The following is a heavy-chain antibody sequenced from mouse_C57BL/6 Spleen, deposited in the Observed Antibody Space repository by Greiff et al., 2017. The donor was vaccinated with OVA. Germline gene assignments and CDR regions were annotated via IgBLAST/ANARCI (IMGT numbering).Heavy chain of an antibody. J-gene: IGHJ2*01. D-gene: IGHD2-2*01. V-gene: IGHV1-55*01. CDR2: IYPGSGST. CDR1: GYTFTSYW. Sequence: QVQLQQPGAELVKPGASVKMSCKASGYTFTSYWITWVKQRPGQGLEWIGDIYPGSGSTNYNEKFKSKATLTVDTSSSTAYMQLSSLTSEDSAVYYCARGGGYDEGVYLDYWGQGTTLTVSS. CDR3: ARGGGYDEGVYLDY.